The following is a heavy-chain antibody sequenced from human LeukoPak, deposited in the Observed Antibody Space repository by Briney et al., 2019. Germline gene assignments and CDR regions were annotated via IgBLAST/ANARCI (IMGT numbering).Heavy chain of an antibody. V-gene: IGHV4-39*01. D-gene: IGHD5-24*01. Sequence: KTSETLSLTCAVSGDSISSGTYHWGWIRQPPGKGLEWIGSIYYSGSTNYNPSLKSRVTISVDTSKNQFSLKLSSVTAADTAVYYCARRRWQQLGYFDYWGQGTLVTVSS. CDR2: IYYSGST. J-gene: IGHJ4*02. CDR3: ARRRWQQLGYFDY. CDR1: GDSISSGTYH.